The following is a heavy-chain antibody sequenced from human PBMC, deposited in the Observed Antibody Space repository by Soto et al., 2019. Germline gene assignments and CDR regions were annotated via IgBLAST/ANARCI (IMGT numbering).Heavy chain of an antibody. J-gene: IGHJ5*02. CDR3: ARYKTFNWFDP. V-gene: IGHV4-30-4*01. CDR1: GGSISSGDYY. Sequence: SSETLSLTCTVSGGSISSGDYYWSWIRQPPGKGLEWIGYIYYSGSTYYNPSLKSRVTISVDTSKNQFSLKLSSVTAADTAVYYCARYKTFNWFDPWGQGTLVTVSS. D-gene: IGHD1-20*01. CDR2: IYYSGST.